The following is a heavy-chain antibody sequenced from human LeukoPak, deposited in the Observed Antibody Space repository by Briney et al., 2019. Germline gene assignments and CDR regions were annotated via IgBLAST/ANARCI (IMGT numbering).Heavy chain of an antibody. CDR3: AKDPRIITTMVRGRFGY. Sequence: PGGSLRLSCAASGFTFSSYAMSWVRQAPGKGLEWVSAISGSGGSTYYADSVKGRFTISRDNSKNTLYLQMNSLRAEDTAVYYCAKDPRIITTMVRGRFGYWGQGTLVTASS. V-gene: IGHV3-23*01. CDR1: GFTFSSYA. CDR2: ISGSGGST. J-gene: IGHJ4*02. D-gene: IGHD3-10*01.